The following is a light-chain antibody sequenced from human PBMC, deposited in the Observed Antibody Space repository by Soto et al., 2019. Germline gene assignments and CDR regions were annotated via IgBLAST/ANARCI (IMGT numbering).Light chain of an antibody. V-gene: IGKV3-15*01. Sequence: EIVMTQSPATLSVSPGERATLSCRASQSVSSNLAWYQQKPGQAPRLLIYGASTRATGIPARFSGSGSGTEVTLTTSSLQYEDFAVYYCQQYNNWSPSTFGQGTKLEIK. CDR2: GAS. CDR1: QSVSSN. CDR3: QQYNNWSPST. J-gene: IGKJ2*01.